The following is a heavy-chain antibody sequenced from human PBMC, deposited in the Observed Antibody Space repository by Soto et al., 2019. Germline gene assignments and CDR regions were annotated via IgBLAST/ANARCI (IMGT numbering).Heavy chain of an antibody. CDR2: IVPVFNRT. CDR3: AQFYDTSGRYYLDS. Sequence: QVQMVQSGAEVKKPGSSVKVSCKASGGVFSSYVFGWVRQAPGQGLEWMGGIVPVFNRTIDAQKFQGRVTVTADRFTSTVYMDLSSLRSEDSAVYFCAQFYDTSGRYYLDSWGQGSLVTVSS. D-gene: IGHD3-10*01. J-gene: IGHJ4*02. V-gene: IGHV1-69*06. CDR1: GGVFSSYV.